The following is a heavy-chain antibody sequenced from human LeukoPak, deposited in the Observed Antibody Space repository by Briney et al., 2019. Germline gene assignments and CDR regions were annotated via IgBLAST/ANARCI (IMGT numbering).Heavy chain of an antibody. CDR2: IKQDGSEK. V-gene: IGHV3-7*01. J-gene: IGHJ4*02. D-gene: IGHD4-17*01. Sequence: GGSLRLSCAASGFTFGSYWMSWVRQAPGKGLEWVANIKQDGSEKYYVDSVKGRFTISRDNAKNSLYLQMNSLRAEDTAVYYCAKAGITVTSNWGQGTLVTVSS. CDR1: GFTFGSYW. CDR3: AKAGITVTSN.